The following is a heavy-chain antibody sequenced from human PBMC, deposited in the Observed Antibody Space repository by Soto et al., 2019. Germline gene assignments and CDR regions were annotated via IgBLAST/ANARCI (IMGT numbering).Heavy chain of an antibody. CDR3: AKEADRYCSGGSCFRPYYFDY. D-gene: IGHD2-15*01. CDR1: GFTFSSYG. V-gene: IGHV3-30*18. CDR2: ISYDGSNK. J-gene: IGHJ4*02. Sequence: QVQLVESGGGVVQPGRSLRLSCAASGFTFSSYGMHWVRQAPGKGLEWVAVISYDGSNKYYADSVKGRFTISRDNSKNTLYLQMNSLRAEDTAVYYCAKEADRYCSGGSCFRPYYFDYWGQGTLVTVSS.